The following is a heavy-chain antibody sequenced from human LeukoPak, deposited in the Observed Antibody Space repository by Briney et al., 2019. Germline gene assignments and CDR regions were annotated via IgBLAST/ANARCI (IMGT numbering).Heavy chain of an antibody. V-gene: IGHV3-74*01. CDR3: ATAVGDY. Sequence: GGSRRLSCAASGFTFDDYAMHWVRQAPGKGLVWVSHISSDGSSTNYADSAKGRFTISRDNAKNTLYLQMNSLRAEDTAVYYCATAVGDYWGQGTLVTVSS. CDR2: ISSDGSST. CDR1: GFTFDDYA. J-gene: IGHJ4*02.